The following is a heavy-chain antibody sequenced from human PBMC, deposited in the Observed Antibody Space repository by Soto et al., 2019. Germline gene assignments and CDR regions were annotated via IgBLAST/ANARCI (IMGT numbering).Heavy chain of an antibody. CDR3: ARIYCTTATCDSWFDP. CDR2: IDPRDSYV. CDR1: GYTFTTFW. V-gene: IGHV5-10-1*01. J-gene: IGHJ5*02. Sequence: GESLKISCTGFGYTFTTFWISWVRQMPGKGLEWMGRIDPRDSYVTYSQSFEGHVTISADTSINTAYLQWGSLKASDTAMYYCARIYCTTATCDSWFDPWGQGTPVTVSS. D-gene: IGHD2-2*01.